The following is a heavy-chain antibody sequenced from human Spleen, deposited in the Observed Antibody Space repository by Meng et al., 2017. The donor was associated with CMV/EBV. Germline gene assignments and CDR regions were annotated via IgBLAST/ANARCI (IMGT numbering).Heavy chain of an antibody. CDR1: GFAFNSYS. CDR3: AREYYDFWSGNAYYYYGMDV. D-gene: IGHD3-3*01. J-gene: IGHJ6*02. V-gene: IGHV3-21*01. CDR2: ISTLSRFI. Sequence: GESLKISCAASGFAFNSYSMNWVRQAPGKGLEWVSSISTLSRFIYYADSVKGRFTISRDNAKNSLYLQMNSLRVEDTAVYYCAREYYDFWSGNAYYYYGMDVWGQGTTVTVSS.